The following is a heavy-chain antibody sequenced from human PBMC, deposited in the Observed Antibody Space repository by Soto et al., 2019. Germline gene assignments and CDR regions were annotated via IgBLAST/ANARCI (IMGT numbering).Heavy chain of an antibody. CDR1: GFTFNTYG. D-gene: IGHD2-15*01. Sequence: PGGSLRLSCTTSGFTFNTYGMQWVRQAPGKGLEWVAIIWYDGSNKYYADSVKGRITISRDNSKNTLYLQMNSLRAEDTALYYCARADCTGAYCYSWPFNYGVDVWGQGTMVTVSS. CDR2: IWYDGSNK. J-gene: IGHJ6*02. CDR3: ARADCTGAYCYSWPFNYGVDV. V-gene: IGHV3-33*08.